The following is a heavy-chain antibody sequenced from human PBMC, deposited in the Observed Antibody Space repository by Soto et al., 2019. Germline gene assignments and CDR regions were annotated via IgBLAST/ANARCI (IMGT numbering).Heavy chain of an antibody. V-gene: IGHV3-15*01. CDR1: GRSYADVS. CDR2: ITSKNDGETA. CDR3: AITAMINRDSSTRLDY. Sequence: CGTLRLSCASSGRSYADVSMTLLSQAPRRGLEWVGRITSKNDGETAHGAAPVKGRFTISRDDSKNTAFLEMNSLKSEDTALYYCAITAMINRDSSTRLDYWAQGT. J-gene: IGHJ4*02. D-gene: IGHD5-18*01.